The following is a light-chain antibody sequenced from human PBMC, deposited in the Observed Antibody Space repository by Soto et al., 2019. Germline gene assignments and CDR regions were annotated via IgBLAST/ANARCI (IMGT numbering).Light chain of an antibody. CDR3: QQYSSYST. CDR2: AAS. Sequence: QMTQSPSSLSASVGDRVTITCRASQSIISYLNWYQQKPGKAPKLLIYAASSLQSGAPSIFSGSGSGTEFTLTISSLPPDNFATYYCQQYSSYSTFGQGTKVDIK. J-gene: IGKJ1*01. V-gene: IGKV1-5*01. CDR1: QSIISY.